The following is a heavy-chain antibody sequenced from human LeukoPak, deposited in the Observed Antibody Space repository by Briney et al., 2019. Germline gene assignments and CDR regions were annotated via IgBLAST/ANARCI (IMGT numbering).Heavy chain of an antibody. CDR2: IYYSQRT. Sequence: SETLSLTCTVSARSISSSSYYWGWIRQPPGKGLESTARIYYSQRTYYNPSLKRPAPISLPTSKNQFSLKLYSVTAAHTAVYYCARQIAAAGTDWFDPWGQGTLVTVSS. V-gene: IGHV4-39*01. J-gene: IGHJ5*02. D-gene: IGHD6-13*01. CDR3: ARQIAAAGTDWFDP. CDR1: ARSISSSSYY.